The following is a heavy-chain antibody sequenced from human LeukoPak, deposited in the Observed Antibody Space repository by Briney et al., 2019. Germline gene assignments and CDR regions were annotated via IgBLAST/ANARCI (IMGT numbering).Heavy chain of an antibody. V-gene: IGHV1-8*01. D-gene: IGHD3-10*01. CDR2: MNPNNGKT. J-gene: IGHJ2*01. CDR3: ARAYRGSPVRYFDL. Sequence: ASVKVSCKASGYTFTSYDINWVRQATGQGLEWMGWMNPNNGKTGYAQKFQGRVTMTRNTSISTAYMELSSMRSKDTAVYYCARAYRGSPVRYFDLWGRGTLVTVSS. CDR1: GYTFTSYD.